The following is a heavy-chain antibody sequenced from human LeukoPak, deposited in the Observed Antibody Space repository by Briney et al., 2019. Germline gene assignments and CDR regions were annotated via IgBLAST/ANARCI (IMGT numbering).Heavy chain of an antibody. V-gene: IGHV3-23*01. J-gene: IGHJ3*01. CDR1: GFTFSSYA. Sequence: SGGSLRLSCAATGFTFSSYAMSWVRQAPGKGLEWVSAISGSGDSTYYADSVKGRFTISRDNSKSTLYPQMNSLRAEDTAVYYCAKVLLAGDAFDVWGQGTMVTVSS. CDR3: AKVLLAGDAFDV. D-gene: IGHD2-21*01. CDR2: ISGSGDST.